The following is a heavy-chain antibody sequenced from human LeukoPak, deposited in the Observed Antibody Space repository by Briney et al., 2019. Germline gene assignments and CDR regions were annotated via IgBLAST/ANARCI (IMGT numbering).Heavy chain of an antibody. CDR3: TRMTTGHDY. CDR1: GVSFNDYY. V-gene: IGHV4-34*01. D-gene: IGHD4-17*01. CDR2: INHSGYT. J-gene: IGHJ4*02. Sequence: PSETLSLTCAVSGVSFNDYYWSWVRQPPGKGLEWIGEINHSGYTNDSPSLKGRVTISIDTSRKQFSLNLRSVTVADTAVYYCTRMTTGHDYWGQGTLVTVSS.